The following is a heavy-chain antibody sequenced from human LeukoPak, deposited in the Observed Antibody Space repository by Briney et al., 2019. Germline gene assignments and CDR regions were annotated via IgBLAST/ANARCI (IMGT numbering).Heavy chain of an antibody. D-gene: IGHD6-13*01. J-gene: IGHJ6*03. CDR2: INHSGST. Sequence: SETLSLNCAVYGGSFSDYYWGWIRQPPGQGLEWIGEINHSGSTYYNPSLKSRVTISVDKSKNQFSLKLSSVTAADTAVYYCAREGGSSWYSRDFYYIDVWGKGTTVTVSS. V-gene: IGHV4-34*01. CDR3: AREGGSSWYSRDFYYIDV. CDR1: GGSFSDYY.